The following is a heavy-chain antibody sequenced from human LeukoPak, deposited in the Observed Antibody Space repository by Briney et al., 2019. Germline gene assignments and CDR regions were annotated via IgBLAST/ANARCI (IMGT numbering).Heavy chain of an antibody. D-gene: IGHD2-8*02. Sequence: GGSLRLSCAASGFTFSSYAMSWVRQAPGRGLEWVSAISGSGGSTYYADSVKGRFTISTDNSKHTLYLQMISLRAEDTAVYYCAKRTGGSFDYWGQGTLVTVSS. J-gene: IGHJ4*02. CDR1: GFTFSSYA. CDR3: AKRTGGSFDY. V-gene: IGHV3-23*01. CDR2: ISGSGGST.